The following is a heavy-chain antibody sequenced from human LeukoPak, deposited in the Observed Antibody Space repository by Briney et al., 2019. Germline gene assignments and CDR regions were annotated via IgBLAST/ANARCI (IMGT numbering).Heavy chain of an antibody. CDR1: GGSISSYF. V-gene: IGHV4-59*01. CDR3: ARARGGAVVEKFAFDI. D-gene: IGHD2-15*01. J-gene: IGHJ3*02. Sequence: SETLSLTCTVSGGSISSYFWSWIRQPPGKGLEWIGYIYYSGSTNYNPSLKSRVTISVDTSKNQFSLKLSSVTAADTAVYYCARARGGAVVEKFAFDIWGQGTMVTVSS. CDR2: IYYSGST.